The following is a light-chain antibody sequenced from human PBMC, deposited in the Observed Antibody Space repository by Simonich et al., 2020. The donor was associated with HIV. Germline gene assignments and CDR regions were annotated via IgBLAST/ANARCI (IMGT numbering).Light chain of an antibody. CDR1: QSIHKD. CDR2: AAS. CDR3: QQSYSTPQT. J-gene: IGKJ1*01. Sequence: DIQMTQSPSSLSASVGDRVTITCRASQSIHKDLNWYKQKPGKHPKLLIYAASSLQSGVSSRFSGSGSGTDFTLTISSLQPEDFATYYCQQSYSTPQTFGQGTKVEIK. V-gene: IGKV1-39*01.